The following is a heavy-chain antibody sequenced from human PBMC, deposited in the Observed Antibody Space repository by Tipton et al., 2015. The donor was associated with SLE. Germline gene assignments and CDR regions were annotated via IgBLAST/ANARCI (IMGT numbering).Heavy chain of an antibody. CDR3: ARGGSSWSVHDAFDI. CDR1: GYSFTSYW. J-gene: IGHJ3*02. D-gene: IGHD6-13*01. Sequence: QLVQSGAEVKKPGESLKISCKGSGYSFTSYWIGWVCQMPGNGLEWMGIIYPGDFDTRYSPSFQGQVTISADKSISTAYLQWSSLKASDTAIYFCARGGSSWSVHDAFDIWGQGTMVTVSS. V-gene: IGHV5-51*03. CDR2: IYPGDFDT.